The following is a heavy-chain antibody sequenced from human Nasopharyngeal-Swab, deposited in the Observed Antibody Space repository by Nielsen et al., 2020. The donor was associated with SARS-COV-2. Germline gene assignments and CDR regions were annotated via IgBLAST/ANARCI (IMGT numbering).Heavy chain of an antibody. V-gene: IGHV4-34*01. J-gene: IGHJ6*02. Sequence: RQAPGKGLEWIGEINHSGSTNYNPSLKSRVTISVDTSKNQFSLKLSSVTAADTAVYYCASLDPRTIIWGGMDVWGQGTTVTVSS. D-gene: IGHD3-16*01. CDR2: INHSGST. CDR3: ASLDPRTIIWGGMDV.